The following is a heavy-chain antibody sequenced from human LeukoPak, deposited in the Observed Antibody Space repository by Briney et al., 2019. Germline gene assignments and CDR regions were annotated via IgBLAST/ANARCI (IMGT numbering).Heavy chain of an antibody. D-gene: IGHD3-10*01. CDR3: ARVPFTMGYYGSVTLYPFDY. V-gene: IGHV3-30*04. CDR2: ISYDGKKD. CDR1: GFTFNNYA. Sequence: GGSLRLSCAASGFTFNNYAMSWVHQTPDRVLEWVARISYDGKKDFYGDSVKGRFTISRDNSKNTLYLQMNSLRADDTAVYYCARVPFTMGYYGSVTLYPFDYWGQGTLVTVSS. J-gene: IGHJ4*02.